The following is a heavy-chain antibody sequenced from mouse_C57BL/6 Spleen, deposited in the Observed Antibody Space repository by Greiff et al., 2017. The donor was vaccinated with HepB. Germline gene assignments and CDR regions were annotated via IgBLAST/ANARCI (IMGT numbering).Heavy chain of an antibody. D-gene: IGHD2-3*01. J-gene: IGHJ4*01. CDR1: GYAFSSYW. V-gene: IGHV1-80*01. Sequence: QLQQSGAELVKPGASVKISCKASGYAFSSYWMNWVKQRPGKGLEWIGQIYPGDGDTNYNGKFKGKATLTADKSSSTAYMQLSSLTSEDSAVYFCASSMISYAMDYWGQGTSVTVSS. CDR2: IYPGDGDT. CDR3: ASSMISYAMDY.